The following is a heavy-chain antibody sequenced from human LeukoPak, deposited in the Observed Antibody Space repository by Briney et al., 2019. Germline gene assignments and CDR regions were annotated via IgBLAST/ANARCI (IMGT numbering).Heavy chain of an antibody. Sequence: PSETLSLTCTVSGGSISSSSYYWGWIRQPPGKELEWIGSIYYSGSTYYNPSLKSRVTISVDTSKNQFSLKLSSVTAADTAGYYCARSEPGGETFDYWGQGTLVTVSS. CDR1: GGSISSSSYY. D-gene: IGHD3-10*01. V-gene: IGHV4-39*01. CDR3: ARSEPGGETFDY. CDR2: IYYSGST. J-gene: IGHJ4*02.